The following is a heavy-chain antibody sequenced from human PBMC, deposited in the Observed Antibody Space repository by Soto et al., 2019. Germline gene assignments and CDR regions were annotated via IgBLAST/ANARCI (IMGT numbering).Heavy chain of an antibody. Sequence: SGPTLVNPTQTLTLTCTFSGFSLSTSGMCVSWIRQPPGKALEWLALIDWDDDKYYSTSLKTRLTISKDTSKNQVVLTMTNMDPVDTATYYCARIPRHSSGWYGGFDYWGQGTLVTVSS. CDR3: ARIPRHSSGWYGGFDY. V-gene: IGHV2-70*01. D-gene: IGHD6-19*01. CDR2: IDWDDDK. CDR1: GFSLSTSGMC. J-gene: IGHJ4*02.